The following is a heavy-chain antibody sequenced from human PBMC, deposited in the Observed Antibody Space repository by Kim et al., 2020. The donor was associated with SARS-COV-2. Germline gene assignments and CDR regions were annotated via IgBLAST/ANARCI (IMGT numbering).Heavy chain of an antibody. Sequence: SVKVSCKASVGTFSSYAISWVRQAPGQGLEWMGGIIPIFGTANYAQKFQGRVTITADESTSTAYMELSSLRSEDTAVYYCAAYRIAARPVPYWYFDLWGRGTLVTVSS. CDR1: VGTFSSYA. V-gene: IGHV1-69*13. CDR2: IIPIFGTA. CDR3: AAYRIAARPVPYWYFDL. J-gene: IGHJ2*01. D-gene: IGHD6-6*01.